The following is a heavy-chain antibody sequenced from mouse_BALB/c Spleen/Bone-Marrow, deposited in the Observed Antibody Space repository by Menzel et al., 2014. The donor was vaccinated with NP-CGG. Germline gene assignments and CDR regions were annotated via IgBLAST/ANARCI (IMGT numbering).Heavy chain of an antibody. V-gene: IGHV1-80*01. J-gene: IGHJ2*01. CDR1: GYAFSGYW. Sequence: VKLQESGAELVRPGSSVKISCKASGYAFSGYWMNWVKQRPGQGLELIGQIYPGDGDTDYNGKFKGKATLTADKSSSTAYMQLSSLTSEDSAVYFCARGGISVDYWGQGTTLTVSS. CDR3: ARGGISVDY. CDR2: IYPGDGDT.